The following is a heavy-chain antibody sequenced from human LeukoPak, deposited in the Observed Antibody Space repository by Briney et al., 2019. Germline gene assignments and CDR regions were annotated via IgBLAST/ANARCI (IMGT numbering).Heavy chain of an antibody. J-gene: IGHJ4*02. V-gene: IGHV4-31*03. CDR3: ARAGRGFGVVIMGFDY. CDR1: GGSISSGGYY. CDR2: IYYSGST. D-gene: IGHD3-3*01. Sequence: SETLSLTCTVSGGSISSGGYYWSWIRQHPGKGLEWIGYIYYSGSTYYNPSLKRRVTISVDTSKNQFSLKLSSVTAADTAVYYCARAGRGFGVVIMGFDYWGQGTLVTVSS.